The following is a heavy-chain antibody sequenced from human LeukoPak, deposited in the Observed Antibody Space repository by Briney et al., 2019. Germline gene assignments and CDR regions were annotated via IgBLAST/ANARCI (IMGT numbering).Heavy chain of an antibody. V-gene: IGHV1-18*04. D-gene: IGHD5-18*01. CDR3: ARGAQLWYFDY. CDR2: ISAYNGNT. Sequence: ASVKVSCKASGYTFTGYYMHWVRQAPGQGLEWMGWISAYNGNTNYAQKLQGRVTMTTDTSTSTAYMELRSLRSDDTAVYYCARGAQLWYFDYWGQGTLVTVSS. CDR1: GYTFTGYY. J-gene: IGHJ4*02.